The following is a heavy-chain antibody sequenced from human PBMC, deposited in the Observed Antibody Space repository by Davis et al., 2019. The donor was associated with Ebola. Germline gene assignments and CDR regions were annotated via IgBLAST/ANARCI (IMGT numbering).Heavy chain of an antibody. V-gene: IGHV4-59*01. CDR1: GGSISSYY. CDR3: ARDSPEGWLQLTGAFDI. D-gene: IGHD5-24*01. CDR2: IYYSGST. J-gene: IGHJ3*02. Sequence: PSETLSLTCTVSGGSISSYYWSWIRQPPGKGLEWIGYIYYSGSTNYNPSLKSRVTISVDTSKNQFSLKLSSVTAADTAVYYCARDSPEGWLQLTGAFDIWGQGTMVTVSS.